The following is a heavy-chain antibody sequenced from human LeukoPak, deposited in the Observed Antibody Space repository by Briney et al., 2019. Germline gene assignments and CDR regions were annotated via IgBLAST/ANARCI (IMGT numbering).Heavy chain of an antibody. CDR3: AREIHSSGWDLLDY. D-gene: IGHD6-19*01. Sequence: ASVKVSCKASGYTFTSYGISWVRRAPGHGLEWMGWISAYNGKTNYAQKRQGRGTMTTDTSTSTAYMELRSMRSDDTAVYYCAREIHSSGWDLLDYWGQGTLVTVSS. CDR1: GYTFTSYG. V-gene: IGHV1-18*01. J-gene: IGHJ4*02. CDR2: ISAYNGKT.